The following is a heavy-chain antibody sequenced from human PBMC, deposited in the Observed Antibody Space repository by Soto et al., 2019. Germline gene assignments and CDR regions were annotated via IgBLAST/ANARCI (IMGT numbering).Heavy chain of an antibody. CDR3: ARLLGAIAPAGLRIFDY. CDR1: GGSISSSSYY. CDR2: IYYSGST. Sequence: SETLSLTCTVSGGSISSSSYYWGWIRQPPGKGLEWIGSIYYSGSTYYNPSLKSRVTISVDTSKNQFSLKLSSVTAADTAVYYCARLLGAIAPAGLRIFDYGGQGTLVTVSS. V-gene: IGHV4-39*01. J-gene: IGHJ4*02. D-gene: IGHD6-13*01.